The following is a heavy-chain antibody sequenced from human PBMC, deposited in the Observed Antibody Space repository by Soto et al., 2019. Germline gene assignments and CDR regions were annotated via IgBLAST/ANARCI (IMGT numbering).Heavy chain of an antibody. J-gene: IGHJ5*02. Sequence: GESLKISCKASGYSFTSYWIAWVRQMPGKGLEWMGIIFPGDSDTRYSPSFQGQVTISADNSVSTAYLQWSGLKASDTAMYYCARHLTYSPSGLDNWFDPWGQGTLVTVSS. D-gene: IGHD6-13*01. CDR1: GYSFTSYW. CDR2: IFPGDSDT. CDR3: ARHLTYSPSGLDNWFDP. V-gene: IGHV5-51*01.